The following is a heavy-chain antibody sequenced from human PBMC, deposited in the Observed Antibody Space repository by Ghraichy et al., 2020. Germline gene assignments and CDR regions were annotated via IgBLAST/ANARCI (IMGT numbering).Heavy chain of an antibody. D-gene: IGHD2-2*02. J-gene: IGHJ6*02. CDR2: IKQDGSEK. Sequence: GGSLRLSCAASGFTFSSYWMSWVRQAPGKGLEWVANIKQDGSEKYYVDSVKGRFTISRDNAKNSLYLQMNSLRAEDTAVYYCARFCSSTSCYRSIVYYYGMDVWGQGTTVTVSS. CDR3: ARFCSSTSCYRSIVYYYGMDV. V-gene: IGHV3-7*01. CDR1: GFTFSSYW.